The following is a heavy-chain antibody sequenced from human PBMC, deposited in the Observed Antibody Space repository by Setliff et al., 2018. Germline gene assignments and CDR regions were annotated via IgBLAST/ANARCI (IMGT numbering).Heavy chain of an antibody. V-gene: IGHV3-7*01. Sequence: PGGSLRLSCAASGFTFSSFWMAWVRQSPGRGLEWVANINQDGSGKFYVDSVKGRFTISRDSARNSLSLQMNSLRGEDTAMYYCAKDRPQGVNGRSLDYWGRGALVTVSS. CDR3: AKDRPQGVNGRSLDY. J-gene: IGHJ4*02. D-gene: IGHD3-10*01. CDR1: GFTFSSFW. CDR2: INQDGSGK.